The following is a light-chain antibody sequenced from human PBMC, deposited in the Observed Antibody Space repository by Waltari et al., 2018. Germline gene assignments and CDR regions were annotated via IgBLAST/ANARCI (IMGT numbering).Light chain of an antibody. CDR3: QESYSTPFT. J-gene: IGKJ3*01. CDR1: QSISSY. V-gene: IGKV1-39*01. Sequence: DIQMAQSPSSLSASVGARVTITCRASQSISSYLNWYQQKPGKAPKLLIYAASSLQSGIPSRFSGSGSGTDFTLTITSLQPEDFATYYCQESYSTPFTFGPGTKVAIK. CDR2: AAS.